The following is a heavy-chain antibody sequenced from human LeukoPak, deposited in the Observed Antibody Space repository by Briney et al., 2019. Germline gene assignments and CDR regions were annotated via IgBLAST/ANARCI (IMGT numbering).Heavy chain of an antibody. Sequence: GGSLRLSCAASGFALSSYSMHWVRQAPGKGLEWVSSISSSSIYIYYADSLKGRFTISRDDAKNSLYLQMNSLRAEDTAVYYCARGRQNGGSYSDAFDIWGQGTMVTVSS. CDR1: GFALSSYS. J-gene: IGHJ3*02. CDR2: ISSSSIYI. D-gene: IGHD1-26*01. CDR3: ARGRQNGGSYSDAFDI. V-gene: IGHV3-21*01.